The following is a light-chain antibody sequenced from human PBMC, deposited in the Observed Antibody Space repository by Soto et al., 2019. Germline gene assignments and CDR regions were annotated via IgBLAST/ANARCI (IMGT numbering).Light chain of an antibody. J-gene: IGLJ1*01. V-gene: IGLV2-14*01. CDR2: DVT. CDR1: SSDVGGYNF. Sequence: QSALTQPAFVSGSPGQSITISCTGTSSDVGGYNFVSWCQQHPGKVPKLMIYDVTNRPSGVSNRFSGSKSGNTASLTISGLQAEDEADYYCSSYTSSSTVVFGTGTKVTVL. CDR3: SSYTSSSTVV.